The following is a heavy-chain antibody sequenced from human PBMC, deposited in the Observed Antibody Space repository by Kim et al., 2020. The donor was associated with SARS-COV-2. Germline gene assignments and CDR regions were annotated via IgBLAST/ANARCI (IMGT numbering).Heavy chain of an antibody. V-gene: IGHV1-69*13. CDR3: ARDRYNHLQLLRYFDWTNYYGMDV. D-gene: IGHD3-9*01. Sequence: SVKVSCKASGGTFSSYAISWVRQAPGQGLEWMGGIIPIFGTANYAQKFQGRVTITADESTSTAYMELSSLRSEDTAVYYCARDRYNHLQLLRYFDWTNYYGMDVWGQGTTVTVSS. CDR1: GGTFSSYA. J-gene: IGHJ6*02. CDR2: IIPIFGTA.